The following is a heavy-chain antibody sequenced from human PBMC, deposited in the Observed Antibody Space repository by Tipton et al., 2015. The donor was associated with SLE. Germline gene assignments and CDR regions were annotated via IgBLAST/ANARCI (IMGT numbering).Heavy chain of an antibody. J-gene: IGHJ5*02. CDR2: IYTSGST. D-gene: IGHD2-15*01. Sequence: TLSLTCAVSGYSISSGYYWSWIRQPAGKGLEWIGRIYTSGSTNYNPPLKSRVTMSVDTSKNQFSLKLSSVTAADTAVYYCARDRPDCSGGSCYPRWFDPWGQGTLVTVSS. CDR1: GYSISSGYY. V-gene: IGHV4-61*02. CDR3: ARDRPDCSGGSCYPRWFDP.